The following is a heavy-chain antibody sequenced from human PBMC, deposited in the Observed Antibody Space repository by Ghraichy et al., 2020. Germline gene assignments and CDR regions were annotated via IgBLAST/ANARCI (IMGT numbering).Heavy chain of an antibody. J-gene: IGHJ3*02. CDR1: GGSFSAYY. D-gene: IGHD3-10*02. Sequence: SCAVSGGSFSAYYWTWIRQPPRKGLEWIGEVNHRGSTTYNPSLKSRVTISVDASKSQFSLKLSSVTAADTAVYYCARVFRDMIGGVAFDIWGQGTMVTVSS. CDR3: ARVFRDMIGGVAFDI. V-gene: IGHV4-34*01. CDR2: VNHRGST.